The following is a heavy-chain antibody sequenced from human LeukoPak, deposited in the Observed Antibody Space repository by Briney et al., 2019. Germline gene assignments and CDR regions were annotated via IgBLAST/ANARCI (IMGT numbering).Heavy chain of an antibody. CDR1: GFTFSSYA. Sequence: GSLRLSCAASGFTFSSYAMHWVRQAPGKGLEWVAVISYDGSNKYYADSVKGRFTISRDNSKNTLYLQMNSLRAEDTAVYYCARSGRAASPMDVWGQGTTVTVSS. D-gene: IGHD2-15*01. J-gene: IGHJ6*02. CDR3: ARSGRAASPMDV. CDR2: ISYDGSNK. V-gene: IGHV3-30-3*01.